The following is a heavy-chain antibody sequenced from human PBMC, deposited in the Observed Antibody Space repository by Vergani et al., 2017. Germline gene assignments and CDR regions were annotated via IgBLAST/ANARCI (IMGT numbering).Heavy chain of an antibody. Sequence: QVQLQESGPGLVKPPGTLSLTCAVSGGSISSSNWWSWVPQPPGKGLEWIGEIYHSGSTNYNPSLKSRVTISVDKSKNQFSLKLSSVTAADTAVYYCARALKLRYSPFGDYYYYGMDVWGQGTTVTVSS. CDR1: GGSISSSNW. V-gene: IGHV4-4*03. CDR3: ARALKLRYSPFGDYYYYGMDV. D-gene: IGHD3-9*01. J-gene: IGHJ6*02. CDR2: IYHSGST.